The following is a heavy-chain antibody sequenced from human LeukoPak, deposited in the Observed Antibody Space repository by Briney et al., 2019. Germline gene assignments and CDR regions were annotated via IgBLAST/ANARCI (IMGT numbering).Heavy chain of an antibody. V-gene: IGHV1-2*02. D-gene: IGHD5-12*01. Sequence: ASVKVSCKASGYPFTGYYIHWVRQAPGQGLEWMGWINPNSGGTNYAQKFQGRVTMTSDTSITTAYMDLSRLTSDDTAVYYCAPGSDSGYYRVGTYFDYWGQGTLVTVSS. CDR1: GYPFTGYY. CDR3: APGSDSGYYRVGTYFDY. J-gene: IGHJ4*02. CDR2: INPNSGGT.